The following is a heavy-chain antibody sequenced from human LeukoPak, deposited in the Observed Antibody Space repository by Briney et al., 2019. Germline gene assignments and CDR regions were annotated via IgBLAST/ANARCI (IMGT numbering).Heavy chain of an antibody. CDR2: ISGSGGST. J-gene: IGHJ4*02. CDR3: ARARGYDSSGYYYC. V-gene: IGHV3-23*01. D-gene: IGHD3-22*01. CDR1: GFTFSSYA. Sequence: GGSLRLSCAASGFTFSSYAMSWVRQAPGKGLEWVSAISGSGGSTYYADSVKGRFTISRDNSKNTLYLQMNSLRAEDTAVYYCARARGYDSSGYYYCWGRGTLVTVSS.